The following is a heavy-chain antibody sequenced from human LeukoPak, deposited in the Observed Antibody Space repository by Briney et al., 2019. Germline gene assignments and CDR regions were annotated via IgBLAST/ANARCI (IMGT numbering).Heavy chain of an antibody. CDR3: ARDRSSGTDY. D-gene: IGHD6-19*01. J-gene: IGHJ4*02. CDR2: ISYDGSNK. CDR1: GFTFSSYA. Sequence: GGSLRLSCAASGFTFSSYAMHWVRQAPGKGLEWVAVISYDGSNKYYADSVKGRFTISRDNSKNTLYLQMNSLRAEDTAVYYCARDRSSGTDYWGRGTLVTVSS. V-gene: IGHV3-30-3*01.